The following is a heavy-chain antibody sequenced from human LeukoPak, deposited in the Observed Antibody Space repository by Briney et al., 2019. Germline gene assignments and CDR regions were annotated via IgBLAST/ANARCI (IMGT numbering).Heavy chain of an antibody. CDR2: IYHSGST. V-gene: IGHV4-38-2*01. CDR3: ARKNYDFWSGYYKNWFDP. D-gene: IGHD3-3*01. J-gene: IGHJ5*02. CDR1: GYSISSGYY. Sequence: PSETLSLTCAVSGYSISSGYYWGWIRPPPGKGLEWIGSIYHSGSTYYNPSLKSRVTISVDTSKNQFSLKLSSVTAADTAVYYCARKNYDFWSGYYKNWFDPWGQGTLVTVSS.